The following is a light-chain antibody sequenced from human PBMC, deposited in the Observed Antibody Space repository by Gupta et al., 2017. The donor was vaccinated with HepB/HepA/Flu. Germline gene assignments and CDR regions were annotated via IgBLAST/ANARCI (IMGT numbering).Light chain of an antibody. V-gene: IGKV3-20*01. Sequence: EIVLTQSPGTLSLSPGERATLSCRASQSVSGNYLAWYQQKSGQAPRLLIYGASTRATGVPDRFSGSGSVTDFSLTITRLEPEDFAVYYCQQYCPSPPYTFGQGTKLEIK. J-gene: IGKJ2*01. CDR2: GAS. CDR3: QQYCPSPPYT. CDR1: QSVSGNY.